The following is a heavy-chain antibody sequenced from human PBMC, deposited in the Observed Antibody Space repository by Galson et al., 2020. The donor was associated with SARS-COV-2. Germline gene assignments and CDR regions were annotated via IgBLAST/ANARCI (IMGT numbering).Heavy chain of an antibody. V-gene: IGHV5-51*01. CDR2: IYPGDSDT. CDR3: ARHVLSRYGLNYYYYYYMDV. CDR1: GYSFTSYW. J-gene: IGHJ6*03. Sequence: GESLKISCKGSGYSFTSYWIGWVRQMPGKGLEWMGIIYPGDSDTRYSPSFQGQVTISADKSISTAYLQWSSLKASDTAMYYCARHVLSRYGLNYYYYYYMDVWGKGTTVTVSS. D-gene: IGHD5-18*01.